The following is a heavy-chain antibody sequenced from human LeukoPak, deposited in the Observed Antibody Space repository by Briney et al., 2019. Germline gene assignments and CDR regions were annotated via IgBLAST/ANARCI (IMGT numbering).Heavy chain of an antibody. J-gene: IGHJ5*02. D-gene: IGHD4-23*01. CDR3: ARDSSMVKGNWFDP. CDR1: GFTFRNFG. Sequence: GGSLRLSCAASGFTFRNFGMHWVRQAPGQGLEWVAMIWYDGSNKNFADSVKGRFTISRGNSKNTLYLETNSLRAEDTAIYYCARDSSMVKGNWFDPWGRGTLVIVSS. CDR2: IWYDGSNK. V-gene: IGHV3-33*01.